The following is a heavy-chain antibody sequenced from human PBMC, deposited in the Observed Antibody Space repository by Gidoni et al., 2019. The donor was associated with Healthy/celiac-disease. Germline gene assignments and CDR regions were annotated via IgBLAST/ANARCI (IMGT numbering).Heavy chain of an antibody. CDR1: GLTCSNAW. D-gene: IGHD2-15*01. CDR3: TTVFGRVVVGEGVDY. V-gene: IGHV3-15*07. Sequence: EVQLVESGGGLEKPGGSLRRSCAASGLTCSNAWRNWVRQVPGKGLGWVGRIKSKTDGGNTDYAAPVKGRFPISSDDSTSTLYLQMNSLKTEDTAVYYCTTVFGRVVVGEGVDYWGQGTLVTVSS. CDR2: IKSKTDGGNT. J-gene: IGHJ4*02.